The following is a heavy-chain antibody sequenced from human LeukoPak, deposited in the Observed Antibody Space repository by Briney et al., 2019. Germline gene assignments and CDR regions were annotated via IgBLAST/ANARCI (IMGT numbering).Heavy chain of an antibody. Sequence: GGSLRLSCAASGFTFSSYWMHWVRQPPGKGLVWVSRINSDGSSTSYADSGKGRFTSSRYNAKNTLYLQMNSLRAEDTAVYYCARVGYYYDRSGYYGLEFDYCGQGTLFSVSS. CDR1: GFTFSSYW. CDR3: ARVGYYYDRSGYYGLEFDY. D-gene: IGHD3-22*01. J-gene: IGHJ4*02. V-gene: IGHV3-74*01. CDR2: INSDGSST.